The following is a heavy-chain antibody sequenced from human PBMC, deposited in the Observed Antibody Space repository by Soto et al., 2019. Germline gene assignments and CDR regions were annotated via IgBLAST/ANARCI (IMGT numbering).Heavy chain of an antibody. Sequence: QVQLQESGPGLVKPSETLSLTCTVSGGSFSSYYWSWIRQPPGKGLEWIGFIYYSRMTNYNPSLKSRGTLTLDTSKNQFSLKLSSVTAADTALYYCARHGGLTMVRGVLTAFDIWGQGTMVTVSS. J-gene: IGHJ3*02. D-gene: IGHD3-10*01. CDR2: IYYSRMT. CDR1: GGSFSSYY. V-gene: IGHV4-59*08. CDR3: ARHGGLTMVRGVLTAFDI.